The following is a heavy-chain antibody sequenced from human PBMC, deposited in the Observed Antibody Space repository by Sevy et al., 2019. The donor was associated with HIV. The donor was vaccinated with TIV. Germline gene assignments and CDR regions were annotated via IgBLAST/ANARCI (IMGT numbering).Heavy chain of an antibody. D-gene: IGHD3-10*01. V-gene: IGHV3-64D*06. J-gene: IGHJ4*02. CDR1: GFTFSSYA. CDR2: ISSNGGST. CDR3: VKAPTMVRRLIIHGRSKDFDY. Sequence: GGSLRLSCSASGFTFSSYAMHWVRQAPGKGLEYVSAISSNGGSTYYANSVKSRFTISRDNSKNTLYLQMSSLRAEDTAVYYCVKAPTMVRRLIIHGRSKDFDYWGQGTLVTVSS.